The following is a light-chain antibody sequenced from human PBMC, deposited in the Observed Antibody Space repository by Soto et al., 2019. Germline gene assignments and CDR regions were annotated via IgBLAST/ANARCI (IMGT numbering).Light chain of an antibody. Sequence: DIQMTQSPSTLPASVGDRVTIACRANQNVNTWLAWYQKKPGKAPKLLIYDASNLQSGVPSRFSGSGSGTQFTLSISSLQPDDFATYYCQEYNSGWRFGQGTKVDIK. CDR1: QNVNTW. CDR3: QEYNSGWR. J-gene: IGKJ1*01. CDR2: DAS. V-gene: IGKV1-5*01.